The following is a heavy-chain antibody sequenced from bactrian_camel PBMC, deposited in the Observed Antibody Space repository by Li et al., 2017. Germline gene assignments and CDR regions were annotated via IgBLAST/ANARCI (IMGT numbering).Heavy chain of an antibody. J-gene: IGHJ6*01. CDR1: GYISRGYC. Sequence: QVQLVESGGGSVQAGGSLRLSCVAPGYISRGYCMVWFRQTPGKEREAVARICDRGGTLYADSVKGRFTISEDKVKRAVTLQMNSLKLEDTATYYCAGKTHFAAAAGPWDDFGFWAQGTQVTVS. V-gene: IGHV3-3*01. D-gene: IGHD1*01. CDR2: ICDRGGT. CDR3: AGKTHFAAAAGPWDDFGF.